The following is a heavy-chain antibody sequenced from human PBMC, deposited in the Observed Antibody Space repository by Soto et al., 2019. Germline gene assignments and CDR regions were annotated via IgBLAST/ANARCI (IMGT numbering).Heavy chain of an antibody. V-gene: IGHV4-34*01. CDR3: ARRQGSSWYYFDY. D-gene: IGHD6-13*01. CDR1: GGSFTGYY. J-gene: IGHJ4*02. Sequence: SETLSRTGAGYGGSFTGYYWSLVRNHPEKGLERIGGLNHSGSTNYNRSLKSRVTISVDTSKNQFSQKLSSVTAADTAVDYCARRQGSSWYYFDYWGQGTLVTVSS. CDR2: LNHSGST.